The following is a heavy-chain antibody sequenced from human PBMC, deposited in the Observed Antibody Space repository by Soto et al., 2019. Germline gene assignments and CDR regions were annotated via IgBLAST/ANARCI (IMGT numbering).Heavy chain of an antibody. Sequence: QVQLVESGGGVVQPGRSLRLSCAASGFTFSSYAMHWVRQAPGKGLEWVAVISYDGSNKYYADSVKGRFTISRDNSKNTLYLQQNSLRAEDTAVYYCARDRVRQWLAYYYGMDVWGQGTTVTVSS. CDR1: GFTFSSYA. V-gene: IGHV3-30-3*01. CDR2: ISYDGSNK. J-gene: IGHJ6*02. D-gene: IGHD6-19*01. CDR3: ARDRVRQWLAYYYGMDV.